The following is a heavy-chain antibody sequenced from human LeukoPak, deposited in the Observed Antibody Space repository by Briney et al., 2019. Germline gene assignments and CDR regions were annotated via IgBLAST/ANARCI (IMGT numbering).Heavy chain of an antibody. J-gene: IGHJ5*02. V-gene: IGHV4-34*01. Sequence: SETLSLTCAVYGGSFSGYYWSWIRQPPGKGLEWIGEINHSGSTSYNPSLKSRVTISVDTSKNQFSLKLSSVTAADTAVYYCAREIAVAGMSWGQGTLVTVSS. CDR1: GGSFSGYY. CDR3: AREIAVAGMS. CDR2: INHSGST. D-gene: IGHD6-19*01.